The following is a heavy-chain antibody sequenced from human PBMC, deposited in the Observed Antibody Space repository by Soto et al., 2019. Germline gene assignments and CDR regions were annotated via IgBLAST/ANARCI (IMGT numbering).Heavy chain of an antibody. CDR1: GGTFSSYA. D-gene: IGHD6-13*01. CDR2: ISAYNGNT. CDR3: ARDWGGIAAHWFDP. Sequence: QVQLVQSGAEVKKPGSSVKVSCKASGGTFSSYAISWVRQAPGQGLEWMGWISAYNGNTNYAQKLQGRVTMTTDTSTSTAYMELRSLRSDDTAVYYCARDWGGIAAHWFDPWGQGTLVTVSS. J-gene: IGHJ5*02. V-gene: IGHV1-18*01.